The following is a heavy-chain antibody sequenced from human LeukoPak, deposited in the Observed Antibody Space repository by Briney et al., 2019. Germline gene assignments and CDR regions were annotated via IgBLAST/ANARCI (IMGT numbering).Heavy chain of an antibody. Sequence: PGGSLRLSCAASGFTFSDYYMSWIRQAPGKGLEWVSYISSSGSTIYYADSVKGRFTISRDNAKNSLYLQMNSLRAEDTAVYYCARNARRYYYYYMGVWGKGTTVTVSS. CDR1: GFTFSDYY. J-gene: IGHJ6*03. V-gene: IGHV3-11*01. CDR2: ISSSGSTI. CDR3: ARNARRYYYYYMGV.